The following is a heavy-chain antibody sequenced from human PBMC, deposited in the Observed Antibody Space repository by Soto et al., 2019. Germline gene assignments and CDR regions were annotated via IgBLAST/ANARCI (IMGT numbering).Heavy chain of an antibody. Sequence: LSLTCAVYGGSFSGSYWSWVRRPPGKGLEWIGEINHSGSTNHNPSLKSRVTILVDTSKNQFSLKLSSVTAADTAVYYCATGYCTNGVCYTRTLSGMDVWGQGTTVTVSS. CDR2: INHSGST. CDR1: GGSFSGSY. D-gene: IGHD2-8*01. V-gene: IGHV4-34*01. J-gene: IGHJ6*02. CDR3: ATGYCTNGVCYTRTLSGMDV.